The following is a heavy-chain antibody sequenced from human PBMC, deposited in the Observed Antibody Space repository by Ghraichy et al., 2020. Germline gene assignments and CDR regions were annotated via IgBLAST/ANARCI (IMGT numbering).Heavy chain of an antibody. Sequence: ASVKVSCKVSGYTLTELSMHWVRQAPGKGLEWMGGFDPEDGETIYAQKFQGRVTMTEDTSTDTAYMELSSLRSEDTAVYYCATRPYNWNKNYYYYYMDVWGKGTTVTVSS. V-gene: IGHV1-24*01. D-gene: IGHD1/OR15-1a*01. CDR3: ATRPYNWNKNYYYYYMDV. CDR1: GYTLTELS. CDR2: FDPEDGET. J-gene: IGHJ6*03.